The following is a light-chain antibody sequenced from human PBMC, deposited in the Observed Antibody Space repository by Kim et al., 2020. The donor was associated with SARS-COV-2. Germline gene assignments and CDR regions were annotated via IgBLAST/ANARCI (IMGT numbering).Light chain of an antibody. CDR3: SSRYTTNSHVV. CDR2: GKD. Sequence: SSELTQDPAVSVALGQTVKITCHGDSLKTSYATWYQQKPGQAPVLVLYGKDNRPSGIPDRFSGSSSSNTGSLTITGAQAEDEADYYCSSRYTTNSHVVFGGGTQLTVL. V-gene: IGLV3-19*01. J-gene: IGLJ3*02. CDR1: SLKTSY.